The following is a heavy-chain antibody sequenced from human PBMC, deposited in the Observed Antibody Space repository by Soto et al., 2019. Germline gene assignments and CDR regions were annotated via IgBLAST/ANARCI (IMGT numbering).Heavy chain of an antibody. CDR1: GFTFSSYA. CDR2: ISYDGSNK. Sequence: QVQLVESGGGVVQPGRSLRLSCAASGFTFSSYAMHWVRQAPGKGLEWVAVISYDGSNKYYADSVKGRFTISRDNSKNTLYLQMNSLRAEDTAVYYCARDTVGYSYPNWFDPWGQRTLVTVSS. V-gene: IGHV3-30-3*01. D-gene: IGHD5-18*01. J-gene: IGHJ5*02. CDR3: ARDTVGYSYPNWFDP.